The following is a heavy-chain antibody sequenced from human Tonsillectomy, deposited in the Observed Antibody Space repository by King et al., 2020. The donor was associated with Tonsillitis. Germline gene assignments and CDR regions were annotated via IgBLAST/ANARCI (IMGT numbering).Heavy chain of an antibody. V-gene: IGHV3-30*18. CDR2: ISYDGSNK. CDR1: GFTFSSYG. CDR3: AKEDNGGNFFDY. J-gene: IGHJ4*02. D-gene: IGHD4-23*01. Sequence: VQLVESGGGVVQPGRSLRLSCAGSGFTFSSYGMHWGRQAPGKGLGGVAVISYDGSNKYYADSGKGRLHISRDNSKNTLYLQMNSLRAEHTAVYYCAKEDNGGNFFDYWGQGTLVTVSS.